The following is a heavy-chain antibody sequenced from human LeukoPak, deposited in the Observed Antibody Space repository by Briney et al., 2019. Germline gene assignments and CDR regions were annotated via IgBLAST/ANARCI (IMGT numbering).Heavy chain of an antibody. Sequence: GGSLRLSCAASGFSFSSYEMNWVRQAPGKGLEWVSYIGSSGSTVYYADSVKGRFTISRDNAKNSLYLQMNSLRDEDTAVYYCVLLSLTPGWGQGTLVTVSS. CDR1: GFSFSSYE. V-gene: IGHV3-48*03. CDR3: VLLSLTPG. D-gene: IGHD3-10*01. CDR2: IGSSGSTV. J-gene: IGHJ4*02.